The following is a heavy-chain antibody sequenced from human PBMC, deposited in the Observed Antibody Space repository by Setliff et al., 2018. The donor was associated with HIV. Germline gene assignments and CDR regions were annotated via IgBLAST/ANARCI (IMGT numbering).Heavy chain of an antibody. CDR1: GFTFSSYW. V-gene: IGHV3-74*01. CDR2: INSDGSST. Sequence: GESLKISCAASGFTFSSYWMHWVRQAPGKGLAWVSRINSDGSSTSYADSVKGRFTISRDNAKNTLYLQMNSLRAEDTAVYYCALTPYSSSSLSYWGQGNLVTVSS. J-gene: IGHJ4*02. D-gene: IGHD6-6*01. CDR3: ALTPYSSSSLSY.